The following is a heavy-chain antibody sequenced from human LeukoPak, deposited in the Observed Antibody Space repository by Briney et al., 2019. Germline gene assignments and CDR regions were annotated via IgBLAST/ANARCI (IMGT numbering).Heavy chain of an antibody. CDR2: INPNSGGT. J-gene: IGHJ4*02. CDR3: ARDLFGEFSFDY. Sequence: ASVKVSCKASGYTFTGYYMHWVRQAPGQGLEWMGWINPNSGGTNYAQKFQGRVTMTRDTSISTAYMELRSLRSDDTAVYYCARDLFGEFSFDYWGQGTLVTVSS. V-gene: IGHV1-2*02. D-gene: IGHD3-10*01. CDR1: GYTFTGYY.